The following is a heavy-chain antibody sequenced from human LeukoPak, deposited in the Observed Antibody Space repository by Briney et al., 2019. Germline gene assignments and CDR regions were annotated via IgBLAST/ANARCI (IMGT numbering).Heavy chain of an antibody. J-gene: IGHJ4*02. Sequence: GGSLRLSCAASGFTVSSNYMSWVRQAPGKGLEWVSVIYSGGSTYYADSVKGRFTISRDNSKNTLYLQMNSLRAEDTAVYYCARVSRTTYGYFDYWGQGTLVTVSS. D-gene: IGHD1-1*01. CDR2: IYSGGST. CDR3: ARVSRTTYGYFDY. V-gene: IGHV3-66*01. CDR1: GFTVSSNY.